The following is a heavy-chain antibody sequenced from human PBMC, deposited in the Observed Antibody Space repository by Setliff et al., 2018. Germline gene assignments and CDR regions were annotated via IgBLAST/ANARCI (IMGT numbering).Heavy chain of an antibody. J-gene: IGHJ4*02. D-gene: IGHD2-15*01. Sequence: PGGSLRLSCAASGFTFSSYRMHWVRQAPGKGLEWVAVIWDDGGNKYHADSVKGRFTISRDNSENTLYLQMNSLRPEDTAVYSCARTCSGSGCYAGLESWGQGTPVTVSS. CDR2: IWDDGGNK. CDR3: ARTCSGSGCYAGLES. V-gene: IGHV3-33*08. CDR1: GFTFSSYR.